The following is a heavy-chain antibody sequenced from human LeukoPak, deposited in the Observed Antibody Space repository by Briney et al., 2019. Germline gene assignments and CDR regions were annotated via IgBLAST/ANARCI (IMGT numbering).Heavy chain of an antibody. CDR1: GFTFDDYA. J-gene: IGHJ4*02. CDR2: ISWNSGSM. V-gene: IGHV3-9*01. Sequence: PGRSLRLSCAASGFTFDDYAMHWVRQAPGKGLEWVSGISWNSGSMGYADSVKGRFTISRDNAKNSLYLQMNSLRAEDTALYYCAKSLRGYYDSSGTFDYWGQGTLVTVSS. CDR3: AKSLRGYYDSSGTFDY. D-gene: IGHD3-22*01.